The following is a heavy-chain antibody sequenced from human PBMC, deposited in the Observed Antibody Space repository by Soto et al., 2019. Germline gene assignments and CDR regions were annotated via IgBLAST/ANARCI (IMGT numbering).Heavy chain of an antibody. Sequence: QVQLVEGGGVVQPGRSLRLSCAASGFTFSSYGMHWVRQAPGKGLEWVAVIWYDGSNKYYADSVKGRFTISRDNSKNTLYLQMNSLRAEDTAVYYCARDPTRLTTGFDYWCQGTLVTVSS. CDR2: IWYDGSNK. V-gene: IGHV3-33*01. CDR3: ARDPTRLTTGFDY. CDR1: GFTFSSYG. J-gene: IGHJ4*02. D-gene: IGHD4-4*01.